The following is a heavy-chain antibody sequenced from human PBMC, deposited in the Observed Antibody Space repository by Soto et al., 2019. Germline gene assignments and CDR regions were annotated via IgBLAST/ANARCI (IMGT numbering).Heavy chain of an antibody. D-gene: IGHD3-22*01. V-gene: IGHV4-59*08. Sequence: APETLSLTCSVSGSPISSYYWGWLRLPPGQGLQWVGYIYYTGTTSYNPSLKGRVTVSLATSKKQFSLKLRSVTAADTAVYFCAILGGYYQAFGQWGQGALVPVS. CDR3: AILGGYYQAFGQ. J-gene: IGHJ4*02. CDR1: GSPISSYY. CDR2: IYYTGTT.